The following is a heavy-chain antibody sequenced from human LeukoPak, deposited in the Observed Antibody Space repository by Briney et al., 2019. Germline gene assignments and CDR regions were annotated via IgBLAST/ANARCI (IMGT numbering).Heavy chain of an antibody. Sequence: PRASVKVSCKASGYTFTSYDINWVRQATGQGLEWMGWMNPNSGNTGYAQKFQGRVTMTRNTSISTAYMELSSLRSEDTAVYYCARGRSPLSRYCSSTSCYPNYWGQGTLVTVSS. J-gene: IGHJ4*02. CDR3: ARGRSPLSRYCSSTSCYPNY. V-gene: IGHV1-8*01. CDR1: GYTFTSYD. CDR2: MNPNSGNT. D-gene: IGHD2-2*01.